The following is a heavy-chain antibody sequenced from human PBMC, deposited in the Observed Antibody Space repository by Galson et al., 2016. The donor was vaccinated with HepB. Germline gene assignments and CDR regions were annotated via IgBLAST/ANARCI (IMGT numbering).Heavy chain of an antibody. J-gene: IGHJ4*02. CDR1: GFTFGDYA. Sequence: SLRLSCATSGFTFGDYAMSWFRQAPGKGLEWVGFIRSKASGETTEYAASVKGRFTISRDYSKSIAYLQMTRLKTEDTAMYYCSAGLYFGELSPPHWGQGTLVTVSS. D-gene: IGHD3-10*01. V-gene: IGHV3-49*03. CDR3: SAGLYFGELSPPH. CDR2: IRSKASGETT.